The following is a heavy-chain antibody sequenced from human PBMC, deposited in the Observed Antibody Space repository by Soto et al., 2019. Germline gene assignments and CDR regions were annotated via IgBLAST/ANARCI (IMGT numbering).Heavy chain of an antibody. CDR1: GFNFPIYG. D-gene: IGHD3-10*01. Sequence: PGGSLRLSCAASGFNFPIYGIHWVRQAPGKGLEWVAVIWHDGSNEYYADSIKGRFTISRDNSKNTLYLQMNSLRVDDTAVYYCARDWAYDGSGNFYKRRYYYGMDVWGQGTTVTVSS. J-gene: IGHJ6*02. CDR2: IWHDGSNE. CDR3: ARDWAYDGSGNFYKRRYYYGMDV. V-gene: IGHV3-33*01.